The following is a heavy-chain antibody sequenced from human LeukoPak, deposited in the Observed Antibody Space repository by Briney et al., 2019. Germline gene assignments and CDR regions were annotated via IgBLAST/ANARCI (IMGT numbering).Heavy chain of an antibody. CDR2: IRYDGSNN. Sequence: PGGSLRLSCAASGFTFSSYGMHWVRQAPGKGLEWVAFIRYDGSNNYYADSVKGRFTISRDNSKNTVHLQMNSLRTEDTAVYSCAKDTFPYYDSSGYFTPPDYWGQGTLVTVSS. CDR1: GFTFSSYG. V-gene: IGHV3-30*02. J-gene: IGHJ4*02. D-gene: IGHD3-22*01. CDR3: AKDTFPYYDSSGYFTPPDY.